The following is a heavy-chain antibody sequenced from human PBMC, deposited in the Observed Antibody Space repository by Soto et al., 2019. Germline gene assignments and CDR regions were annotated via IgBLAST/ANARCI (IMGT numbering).Heavy chain of an antibody. CDR3: ARWWSGSRQGFDP. V-gene: IGHV4-31*03. D-gene: IGHD3-3*01. Sequence: QVQLQESGPGLVKPSQTLSLTCTVSGGSISSGDYYWSWIRQHPGKGLEWIGYIYYSGSTYYNPYLQGRVTISVDTSKHQFSLKLSSVTAADTAVYYCARWWSGSRQGFDPWGQGTLVTVSS. J-gene: IGHJ5*02. CDR1: GGSISSGDYY. CDR2: IYYSGST.